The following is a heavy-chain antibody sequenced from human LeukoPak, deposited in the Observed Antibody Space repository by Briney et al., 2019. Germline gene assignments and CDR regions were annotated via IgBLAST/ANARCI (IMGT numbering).Heavy chain of an antibody. CDR2: IYYSGST. CDR3: ARQFSSSWYNLYYYYYYMDV. Sequence: SETLSLTCTVSGGSISSSSYYWGWIRQPPGKGLEWTGSIYYSGSTYYNPSLKSRVTISVDTSKNQFSLKLSSVTAADTAVCYCARQFSSSWYNLYYYYYYMDVWGKGTTVTVSS. D-gene: IGHD6-13*01. J-gene: IGHJ6*03. CDR1: GGSISSSSYY. V-gene: IGHV4-39*01.